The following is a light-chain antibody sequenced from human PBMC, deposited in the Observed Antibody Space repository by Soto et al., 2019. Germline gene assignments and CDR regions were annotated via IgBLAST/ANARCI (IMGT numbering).Light chain of an antibody. J-gene: IGKJ4*01. Sequence: IQLAQSASSLSASMGDIVTITCRASQDIAIYLAWYQQKPGEAPKLLIYAASTLYSGVPSRFSGSGSGTDFALTISSLQAEDFATYYCQQLRMYPSTFGGGTKVDIK. CDR2: AAS. CDR1: QDIAIY. V-gene: IGKV1-9*01. CDR3: QQLRMYPST.